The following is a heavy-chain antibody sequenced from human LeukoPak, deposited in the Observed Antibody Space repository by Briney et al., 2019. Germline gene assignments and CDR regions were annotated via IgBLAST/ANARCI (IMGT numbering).Heavy chain of an antibody. V-gene: IGHV3-23*01. D-gene: IGHD3-10*01. CDR3: ARDPTYYYGSGSYYLDY. CDR1: GLTFSSYA. J-gene: IGHJ4*02. Sequence: AGGSLRLSCAASGLTFSSYAMSWVRQAPGKGLGWVSAISGNGGSTYYADSVKGRFTISRDNSKNTLYLQMNSLRAEDTAVYYCARDPTYYYGSGSYYLDYWGQGTLVTVSS. CDR2: ISGNGGST.